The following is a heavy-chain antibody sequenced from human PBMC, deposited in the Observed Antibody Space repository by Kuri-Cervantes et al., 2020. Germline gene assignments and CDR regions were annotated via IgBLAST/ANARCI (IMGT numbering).Heavy chain of an antibody. CDR1: GGTFSSYA. V-gene: IGHV1-2*02. D-gene: IGHD3-10*01. J-gene: IGHJ6*02. CDR3: ARGPIWFGEDGMDV. Sequence: ASVKVSCKASGGTFSSYAISWVRQAPGQGLEWMGGIIPNSGGTNYAQKFQGRVTMTRDTSISTAYMELSRLRSDDTAVYYCARGPIWFGEDGMDVWGQGTTVTVSS. CDR2: IIPNSGGT.